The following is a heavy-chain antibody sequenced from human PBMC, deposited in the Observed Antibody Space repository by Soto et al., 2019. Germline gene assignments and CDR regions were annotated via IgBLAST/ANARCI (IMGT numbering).Heavy chain of an antibody. J-gene: IGHJ6*02. CDR3: AWFAKASDGMDV. CDR1: GFTCSDSS. Sequence: GGSLRLSCAASGFTCSDSSIYWVRQASGKGLEWVGRIRNKAQSSATAYAAALEGRFTVSRDDSKNMAYLQMNSLKAEDTALYYCAWFAKASDGMDVWARGTTVTVSS. V-gene: IGHV3-73*01. D-gene: IGHD3-10*01. CDR2: IRNKAQSSAT.